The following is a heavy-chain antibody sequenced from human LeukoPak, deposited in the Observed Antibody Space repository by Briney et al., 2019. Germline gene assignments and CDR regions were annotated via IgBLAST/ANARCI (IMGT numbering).Heavy chain of an antibody. J-gene: IGHJ4*02. D-gene: IGHD6-19*01. Sequence: ASVKVSCMASGYTFTGYYMFWLRQAPGQGLEWMGRINPNSGGTNYAQKFQGRGTITRDTSITTAYMELSSLTSDDTAVYYCARDLPSPGISVADDYWGQGTLVTVSS. CDR1: GYTFTGYY. CDR3: ARDLPSPGISVADDY. CDR2: INPNSGGT. V-gene: IGHV1-2*06.